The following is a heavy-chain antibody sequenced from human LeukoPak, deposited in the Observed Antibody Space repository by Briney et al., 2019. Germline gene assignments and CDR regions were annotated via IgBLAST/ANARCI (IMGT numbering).Heavy chain of an antibody. CDR3: ARALEYCSGGSCLYN. J-gene: IGHJ4*02. V-gene: IGHV1-69*01. D-gene: IGHD2-15*01. CDR2: IIPIFGTA. Sequence: SVKVSCKASGGTFSSYAISWVRQAPGQGLEWMGGIIPIFGTANYAQTFQGRVTITADESTSTAYMELSSLRSEDTAVYYCARALEYCSGGSCLYNWGQGTLVTVSS. CDR1: GGTFSSYA.